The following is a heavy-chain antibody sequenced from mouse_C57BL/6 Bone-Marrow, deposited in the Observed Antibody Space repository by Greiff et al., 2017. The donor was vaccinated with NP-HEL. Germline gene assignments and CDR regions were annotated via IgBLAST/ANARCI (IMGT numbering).Heavy chain of an antibody. CDR1: GYTFTSYW. CDR2: IDPSDSYT. Sequence: QVQLQQPGAELVKPGASVKLSCKASGYTFTSYWMQWVKQRPGQGLEWIGEIDPSDSYTNYTQKFKGKATLTVDTSSSTAYMQLSSLTSEDSAVYYCARGGGFAYWGQGTLVTVSA. V-gene: IGHV1-50*01. CDR3: ARGGGFAY. J-gene: IGHJ3*01.